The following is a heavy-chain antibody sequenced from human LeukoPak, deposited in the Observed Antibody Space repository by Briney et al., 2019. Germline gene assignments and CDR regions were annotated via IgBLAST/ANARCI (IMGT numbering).Heavy chain of an antibody. J-gene: IGHJ4*02. CDR3: ARDLGMATITSVDY. V-gene: IGHV1-2*02. Sequence: ASVKVSCKASGYTFTGYYIHWVRQAPGQGLEWMGWINPNSGGTNYAQKFQGRVTMTRDTSISTAYMELSRLRSDDTAVYYCARDLGMATITSVDYWGQGTLVTVSS. CDR1: GYTFTGYY. CDR2: INPNSGGT. D-gene: IGHD5-24*01.